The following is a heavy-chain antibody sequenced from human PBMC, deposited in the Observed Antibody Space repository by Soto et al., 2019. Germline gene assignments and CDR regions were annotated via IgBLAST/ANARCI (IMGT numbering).Heavy chain of an antibody. J-gene: IGHJ5*02. CDR1: GGSISTYY. CDR2: IYYSGST. V-gene: IGHV4-59*01. CDR3: ARAGEGYFDYNWFDP. Sequence: SETLSLTCTVTGGSISTYYWSWIRQPPGKGLEWIGYIYYSGSTNYNPSLKSRVTISVDTSKNQFSLKLSSVTAADTAVYYCARAGEGYFDYNWFDPWGQGTLVTVSS. D-gene: IGHD1-1*01.